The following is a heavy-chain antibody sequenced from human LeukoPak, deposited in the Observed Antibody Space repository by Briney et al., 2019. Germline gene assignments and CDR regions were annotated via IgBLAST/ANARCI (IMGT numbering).Heavy chain of an antibody. Sequence: SETLSLTCTVSGGSISSSSYYWGWIRQPPGKGLEWIGSIYYSGSTYYNPSLKSRVTISVDTSKNQFSLKLSSVTAADTAVCYCAQFKPEYCSSTSCPGDDYWGQGTLVTVSS. D-gene: IGHD2-2*01. CDR3: AQFKPEYCSSTSCPGDDY. CDR2: IYYSGST. J-gene: IGHJ4*02. CDR1: GGSISSSSYY. V-gene: IGHV4-39*01.